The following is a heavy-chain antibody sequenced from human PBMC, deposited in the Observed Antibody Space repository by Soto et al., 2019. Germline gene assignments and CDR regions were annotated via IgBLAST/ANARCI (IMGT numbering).Heavy chain of an antibody. D-gene: IGHD5-18*01. CDR1: GFSVSTHF. J-gene: IGHJ4*02. CDR3: ARGYGTSYGFGY. Sequence: EVQLVETGGGLIQPGGSLRLSCAASGFSVSTHFMTWVRQAPGKGLEWVSNIYSGGTTYYAGSVKGRFTISRDSSKNMVYLQMNNLRAEDTAVYYCARGYGTSYGFGYWGQGTLVSVSS. V-gene: IGHV3-53*02. CDR2: IYSGGTT.